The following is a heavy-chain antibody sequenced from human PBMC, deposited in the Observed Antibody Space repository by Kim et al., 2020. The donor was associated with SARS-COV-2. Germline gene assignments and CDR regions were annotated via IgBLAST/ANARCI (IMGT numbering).Heavy chain of an antibody. Sequence: GGSLRLSCAASGFTFSSYSMNWVRQAPGKGLEWVSYISSSSSTIYYADSVKGRFTISRDNAKNSLYLQMNSLRDEDTAVYYCARGLYSSSWPNWFDPWGQGTLVTVSS. CDR1: GFTFSSYS. D-gene: IGHD6-13*01. V-gene: IGHV3-48*02. J-gene: IGHJ5*02. CDR3: ARGLYSSSWPNWFDP. CDR2: ISSSSSTI.